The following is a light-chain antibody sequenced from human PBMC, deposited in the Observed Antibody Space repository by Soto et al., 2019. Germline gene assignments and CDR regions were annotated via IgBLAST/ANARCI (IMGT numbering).Light chain of an antibody. CDR3: QQSYSNLPYT. J-gene: IGKJ2*01. CDR1: QSISNY. CDR2: AAS. V-gene: IGKV1-39*01. Sequence: DIQMTQSPSSLSASVGDRVIITCRASQSISNYLNWYQQKPGKAPKLLIYAASSLQSGVPSRFTGSGFGTDFTLTISNLQPEDFATYYCQQSYSNLPYTFGQGTRLEIK.